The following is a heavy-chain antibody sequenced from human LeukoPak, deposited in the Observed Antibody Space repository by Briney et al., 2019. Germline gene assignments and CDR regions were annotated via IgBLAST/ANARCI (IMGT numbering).Heavy chain of an antibody. CDR1: GYTFTGYY. D-gene: IGHD3-3*01. J-gene: IGHJ5*02. CDR3: ASTYYDFWSGYFAYNWFDP. Sequence: ASVKVSCKASGYTFTGYYMHWVRQAPGQGLEWMGWINPNSGGTNYAQKFQGRVTMTRDTSISTAYMELSRLRSDDTAVYYCASTYYDFWSGYFAYNWFDPWGQGTMVTVSS. CDR2: INPNSGGT. V-gene: IGHV1-2*02.